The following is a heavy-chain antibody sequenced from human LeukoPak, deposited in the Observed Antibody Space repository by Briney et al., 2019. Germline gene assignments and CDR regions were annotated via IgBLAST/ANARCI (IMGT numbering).Heavy chain of an antibody. CDR1: GYTFTGYY. V-gene: IGHV1-2*02. J-gene: IGHJ4*02. CDR2: INPDSGDT. D-gene: IGHD6-25*01. Sequence: ASVKVSCKTSGYTFTGYYMHLVRQAPGQGLEWMGWINPDSGDTNSAQKFQGRVTVTRDTSISTAYMELSRLRFDDTAVYYCAKGGVGGPPDYCGQGTPVTVSS. CDR3: AKGGVGGPPDY.